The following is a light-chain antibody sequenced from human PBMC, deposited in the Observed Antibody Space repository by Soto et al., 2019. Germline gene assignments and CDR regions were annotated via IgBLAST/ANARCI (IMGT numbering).Light chain of an antibody. CDR1: QAISSY. CDR2: AAS. Sequence: DIQLTQAPSFLSASAGDRVSITCRASQAISSYLAWYQQKPGRAPKLLIYAASTLQSGVPSRFSGSGSGTEFTLTITSLQLEDFATYYCQQHGQWPITFGQGTRLEIK. V-gene: IGKV1-9*01. J-gene: IGKJ5*01. CDR3: QQHGQWPIT.